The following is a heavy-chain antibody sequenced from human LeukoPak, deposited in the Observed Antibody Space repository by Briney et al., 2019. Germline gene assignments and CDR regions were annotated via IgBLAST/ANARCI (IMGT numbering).Heavy chain of an antibody. CDR2: ISRRGNT. CDR1: GGSFSGYY. D-gene: IGHD3-10*01. V-gene: IGHV4-34*01. CDR3: ARHGEYYFDY. J-gene: IGHJ4*02. Sequence: SETLSLTSAVYGGSFSGYYWSWIRQPPGKGLEWIGQISRRGNTNYNPSLKSRVTISVDTSKNQLSLKLSTVTAADTALYYCARHGEYYFDYWGQGTLVTVSS.